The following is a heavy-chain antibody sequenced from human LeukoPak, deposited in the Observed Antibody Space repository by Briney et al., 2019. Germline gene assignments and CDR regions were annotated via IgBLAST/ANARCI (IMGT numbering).Heavy chain of an antibody. CDR3: ARGMGHTWGAFDI. V-gene: IGHV4-59*01. D-gene: IGHD3-16*01. J-gene: IGHJ3*02. Sequence: SETLSLTCTVSGGSISSYYWSWIRQPPGKGLEWIGYIYYSGSTNYNPSLKSRVTISVDTSKNQFSLKLSSVTAADTAVYYCARGMGHTWGAFDIWGQGTMVTVSS. CDR2: IYYSGST. CDR1: GGSISSYY.